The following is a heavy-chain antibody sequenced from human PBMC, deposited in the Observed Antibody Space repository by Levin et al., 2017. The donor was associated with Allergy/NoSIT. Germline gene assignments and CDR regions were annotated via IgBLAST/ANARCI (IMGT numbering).Heavy chain of an antibody. J-gene: IGHJ6*03. Sequence: SETLSLTCAVYGGSFSGYYWSWIRQPPGKGLEWIGEINHSGSTNYNPSLKSRVTISVDTSKNQFSLKLSSVTAADTAVYYCARVDFWSGYLTYYYYYMDVWGKGTTVTVSS. CDR3: ARVDFWSGYLTYYYYYMDV. CDR2: INHSGST. D-gene: IGHD3-3*01. CDR1: GGSFSGYY. V-gene: IGHV4-34*01.